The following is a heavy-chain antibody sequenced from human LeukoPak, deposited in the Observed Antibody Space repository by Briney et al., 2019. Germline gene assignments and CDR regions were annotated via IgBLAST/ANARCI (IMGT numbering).Heavy chain of an antibody. V-gene: IGHV3-21*01. CDR3: ARDRHSSAGY. CDR1: GFTFSSYS. D-gene: IGHD6-19*01. Sequence: GGSLRLSCAASGFTFSSYSMNWVRQAPGKGLEWVSSISSSSSYIYYADSVKGRFTIYRDNAKNSLYLQMNSLRAEDTAVYYCARDRHSSAGYWGQGTLVTVSS. J-gene: IGHJ4*02. CDR2: ISSSSSYI.